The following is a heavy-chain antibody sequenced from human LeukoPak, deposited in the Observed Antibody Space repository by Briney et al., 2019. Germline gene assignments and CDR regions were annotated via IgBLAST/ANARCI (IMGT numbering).Heavy chain of an antibody. Sequence: PGGSLRLSCAASGFTFSSYAMSWVRQAPGKGLEWVSSISGSGGGTHYADSAKGRFTISRDNSKNTLYLQMNSLRAEDMAVYYCVPDWLLCEYFHHWGQGTLVTVSS. D-gene: IGHD3-9*01. CDR2: ISGSGGGT. J-gene: IGHJ1*01. CDR3: VPDWLLCEYFHH. CDR1: GFTFSSYA. V-gene: IGHV3-23*01.